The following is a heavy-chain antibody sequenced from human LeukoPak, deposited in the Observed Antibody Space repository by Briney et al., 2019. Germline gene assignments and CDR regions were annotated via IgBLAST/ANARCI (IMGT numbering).Heavy chain of an antibody. CDR1: GDSFTNYW. CDR2: IYPGDSDT. Sequence: GESLKISCKGSGDSFTNYWIGWVRQMPGKGLEWMGIIYPGDSDTRYSPSFQGQVTISADKSISTAYLQWSSLKASDTAMYYRARGRDGYSFGFDYWGQGTLVTVSS. D-gene: IGHD5-24*01. CDR3: ARGRDGYSFGFDY. J-gene: IGHJ4*02. V-gene: IGHV5-51*01.